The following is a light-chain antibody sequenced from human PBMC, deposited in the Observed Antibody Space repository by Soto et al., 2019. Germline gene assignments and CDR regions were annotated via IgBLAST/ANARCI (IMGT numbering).Light chain of an antibody. J-gene: IGLJ3*02. CDR3: SSYASSSTGV. CDR2: EVS. V-gene: IGLV2-14*01. Sequence: QSVLTQPASVSGSPGQSITIFCTGTSNDVGGYNYVSWYQQHPGKAPKLMIYEVSLRPLGVSNRFSGSRSDNTASLTISGLQAEDEAHYYCSSYASSSTGVFGGGTKLTVL. CDR1: SNDVGGYNY.